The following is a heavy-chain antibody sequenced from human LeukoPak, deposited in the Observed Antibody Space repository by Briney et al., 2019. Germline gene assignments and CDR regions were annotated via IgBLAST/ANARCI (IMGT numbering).Heavy chain of an antibody. CDR2: ISSGGTI. CDR1: GFTFSSYS. Sequence: GGSLRLSCAASGFTFSSYSMNWVRQAPGKGLEWISYISSGGTIYYAESVKGRFTISRDNAKNSLYLQMNSLRAEDTAIYYCTRAEMATTYYFDSWGQGTLVTASS. V-gene: IGHV3-48*04. D-gene: IGHD5-24*01. J-gene: IGHJ4*02. CDR3: TRAEMATTYYFDS.